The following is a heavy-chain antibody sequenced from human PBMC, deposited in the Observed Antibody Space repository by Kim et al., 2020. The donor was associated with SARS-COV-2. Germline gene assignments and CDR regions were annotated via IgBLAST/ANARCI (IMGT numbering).Heavy chain of an antibody. CDR2: IKSKTDGGTT. V-gene: IGHV3-15*01. J-gene: IGHJ3*02. CDR1: GFIFSNAW. Sequence: GGSLRLSCAASGFIFSNAWMSWVRQAPGKGLEWVGRIKSKTDGGTTDYAAPVKGRFTISRDDSKNTLYLQMNSLKTEDTAVYYCRGQAVVPLYRNDAFDIWGQGTMVTVSS. CDR3: RGQAVVPLYRNDAFDI. D-gene: IGHD2-2*01.